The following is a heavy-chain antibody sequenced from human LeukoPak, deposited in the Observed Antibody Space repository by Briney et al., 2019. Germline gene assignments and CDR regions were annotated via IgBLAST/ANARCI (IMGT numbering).Heavy chain of an antibody. D-gene: IGHD3-3*01. Sequence: SETLSLTCTVSGGSISSSSYYWGWIRQPPGKGLEWIGSIYYSGSTSYNPSLKSRVTISVDTSKNQFSLKLSSVAAADTAVYYCARHDHYDFWSGYPATFDYWGQGTLVTVSS. CDR2: IYYSGST. J-gene: IGHJ4*02. V-gene: IGHV4-39*01. CDR1: GGSISSSSYY. CDR3: ARHDHYDFWSGYPATFDY.